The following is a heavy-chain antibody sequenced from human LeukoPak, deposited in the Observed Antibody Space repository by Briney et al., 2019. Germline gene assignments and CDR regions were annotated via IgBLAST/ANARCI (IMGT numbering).Heavy chain of an antibody. V-gene: IGHV1-18*01. CDR3: ARAPSGSYPNAFDI. Sequence: GASVKVSCKASVYTFTSYGISWVRQPPGQGLEWMGWISAYNGNTNYAQKLQGRVTMTTDTSTSTAYMELRSLRSDDTAVYYCARAPSGSYPNAFDIWGQGTMVTVSS. CDR2: ISAYNGNT. J-gene: IGHJ3*02. D-gene: IGHD1-26*01. CDR1: VYTFTSYG.